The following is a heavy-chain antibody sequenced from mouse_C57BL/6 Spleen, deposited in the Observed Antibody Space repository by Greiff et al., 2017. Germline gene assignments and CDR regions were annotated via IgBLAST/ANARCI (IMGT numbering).Heavy chain of an antibody. CDR1: GFSLTSYG. D-gene: IGHD2-4*01. Sequence: QVQLKQSGPGLVQPSQSLSITCTVSGFSLTSYGVHWVRQSPGKGLEWLGVIWSGGSTDYNAAFMSRLSITTDNSKSQVFFKMNSLQADDTAIYYCGKKWGDYDGDAMDYWGQGTSVTVAS. CDR2: IWSGGST. V-gene: IGHV2-5*01. CDR3: GKKWGDYDGDAMDY. J-gene: IGHJ4*01.